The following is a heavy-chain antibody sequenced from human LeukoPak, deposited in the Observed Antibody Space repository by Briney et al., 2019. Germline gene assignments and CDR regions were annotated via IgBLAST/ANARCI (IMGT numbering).Heavy chain of an antibody. J-gene: IGHJ6*03. V-gene: IGHV3-21*01. Sequence: GGSLRPSCAAPGFISSDYHMNWVRQAPGKGREGVSSISSRSRYIYYADSVKGRFTTSRDNTKNSLYLQMNNLRAEDTGVYYCARDSAIVVLAYMDVWGKGTTVTVSS. CDR3: ARDSAIVVLAYMDV. CDR1: GFISSDYH. D-gene: IGHD2-15*01. CDR2: ISSRSRYI.